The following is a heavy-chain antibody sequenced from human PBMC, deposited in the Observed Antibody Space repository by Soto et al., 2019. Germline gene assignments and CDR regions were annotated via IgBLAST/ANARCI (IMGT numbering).Heavy chain of an antibody. CDR2: IYYSGST. CDR3: ARDYYDSSGYYYVDY. Sequence: PSETLSLTCTFSGCSISSYYWSWIRQPPGKGLEWIGYIYYSGSTNYNPSLKSRVTISVDTSKNQFSLKLSSVTAADTAVYYCARDYYDSSGYYYVDYWGQGTLVTVSS. V-gene: IGHV4-59*01. CDR1: GCSISSYY. D-gene: IGHD3-22*01. J-gene: IGHJ4*02.